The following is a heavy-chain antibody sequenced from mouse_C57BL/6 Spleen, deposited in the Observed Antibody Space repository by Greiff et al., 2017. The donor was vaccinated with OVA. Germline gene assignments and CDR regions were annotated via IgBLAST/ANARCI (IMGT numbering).Heavy chain of an antibody. CDR2: ISYDGSN. D-gene: IGHD3-2*02. V-gene: IGHV3-6*01. J-gene: IGHJ3*01. CDR3: AREGDSSGPAWFAY. CDR1: GYSITSGYY. Sequence: EVQRVESGPGLVKPSQSLSLTCSVTGYSITSGYYWNWIRQFPGNKLEWMGYISYDGSNNYNPSLKNRISITRDTSKNQFFLKLNSVTTEDTATYYCAREGDSSGPAWFAYWGQGTLVTVSA.